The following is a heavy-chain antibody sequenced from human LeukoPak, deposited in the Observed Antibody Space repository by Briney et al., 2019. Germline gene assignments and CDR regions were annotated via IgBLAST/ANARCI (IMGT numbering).Heavy chain of an antibody. Sequence: GESLKISCKGSGYSFTSYWIGWVRQMPGKGLEWMGIIYPGDSDTRYSPSFQGQVTISADKSISTAYLQWSSLKASDTAMYYCTRQATIFGVVSHFDYWGQGTLVTVSS. J-gene: IGHJ4*02. V-gene: IGHV5-51*01. CDR2: IYPGDSDT. D-gene: IGHD3-3*01. CDR1: GYSFTSYW. CDR3: TRQATIFGVVSHFDY.